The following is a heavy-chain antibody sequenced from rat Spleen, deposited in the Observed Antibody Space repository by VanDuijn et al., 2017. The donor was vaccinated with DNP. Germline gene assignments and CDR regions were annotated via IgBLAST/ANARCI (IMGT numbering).Heavy chain of an antibody. Sequence: QVQLRESGPGLVQPSETLSLTCTVSGFSLTTYSVSWVRQPPGKGLEWMGRIQSGGNTDYNSALKSRLSISRDTSKSQVFLKMNSVQTEDTAMYFCARSLATVAPTGAMDAWGQGTSVTVSS. CDR2: IQSGGNT. CDR1: GFSLTTYS. J-gene: IGHJ4*01. CDR3: ARSLATVAPTGAMDA. D-gene: IGHD1-3*01. V-gene: IGHV2-1*01.